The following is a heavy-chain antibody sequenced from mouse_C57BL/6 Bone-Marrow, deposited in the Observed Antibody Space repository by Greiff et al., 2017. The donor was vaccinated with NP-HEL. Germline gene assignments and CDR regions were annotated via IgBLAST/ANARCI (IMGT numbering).Heavy chain of an antibody. D-gene: IGHD1-1*01. CDR3: ARVPYDGSPRGYFDV. Sequence: QVQLQQPGAELVMPGASVKLSCKASGYTFTSYWMHWVKQRPGQGLEWIGEIDPSDSYTNSNQKFKGKSTLTVDKSSSTAYMQLSSLTSEDSAVYYCARVPYDGSPRGYFDVWGTGTTVTVSS. CDR1: GYTFTSYW. CDR2: IDPSDSYT. J-gene: IGHJ1*03. V-gene: IGHV1-69*01.